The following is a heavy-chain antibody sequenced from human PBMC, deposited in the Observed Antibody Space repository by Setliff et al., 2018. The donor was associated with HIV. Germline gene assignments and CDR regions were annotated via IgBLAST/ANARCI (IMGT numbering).Heavy chain of an antibody. CDR1: GGSISNSNYF. V-gene: IGHV4-39*02. CDR3: ARSFSVRYFWSGYYTWPEPNGENAFDI. J-gene: IGHJ3*02. Sequence: SETLSLTCTVSGGSISNSNYFWGWIRQHPGKGLEWIGRIYYSGSTYYQPSLQGRVSMSIDSSKNHFSLSLSYVTAADTAVYYCARSFSVRYFWSGYYTWPEPNGENAFDIWGQGTMVTVSS. CDR2: IYYSGST. D-gene: IGHD3-3*01.